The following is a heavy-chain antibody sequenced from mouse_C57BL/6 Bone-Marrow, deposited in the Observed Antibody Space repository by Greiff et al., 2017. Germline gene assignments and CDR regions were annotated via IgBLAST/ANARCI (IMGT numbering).Heavy chain of an antibody. CDR1: GFNITDYY. Sequence: EVQLQESGAELVKPGASVKLSCTASGFNITDYYMHWVKQRTEQGLEWIGRIDPEDGETNYAPKLQGKATITADTSYNTAYLQLSSLTSENPAFYYCALIYCGNYRNAMDYWGQGTSVTVSS. CDR2: IDPEDGET. CDR3: ALIYCGNYRNAMDY. V-gene: IGHV14-2*01. J-gene: IGHJ4*01. D-gene: IGHD2-1*01.